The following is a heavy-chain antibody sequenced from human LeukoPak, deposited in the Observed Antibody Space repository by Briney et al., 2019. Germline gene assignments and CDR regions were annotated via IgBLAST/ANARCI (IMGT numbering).Heavy chain of an antibody. V-gene: IGHV3-9*01. D-gene: IGHD3-10*01. J-gene: IGHJ4*02. CDR3: ARDPHGSGSYPSGPPD. CDR1: GFTFDDYA. Sequence: SLRLSCAASGFTFDDYAMHWVRQAPGKGLEWVSGISWNSGSIGYADSVKGRFTISRDNAKNSLYLQMNSLRAEDTAVYYCARDPHGSGSYPSGPPDWGQGTLVTVSS. CDR2: ISWNSGSI.